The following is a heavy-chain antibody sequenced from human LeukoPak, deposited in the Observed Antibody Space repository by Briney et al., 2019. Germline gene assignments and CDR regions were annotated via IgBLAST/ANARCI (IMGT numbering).Heavy chain of an antibody. V-gene: IGHV4-38-2*01. Sequence: SETLSLTCAVSGFSISSGYFWGWIRRPPGKGLEWIGTIHYPESTYYNPSLNSRLTISIDTSKNHFSLKLSSVTAADTALYYCAGGRGRQVGTRWHPDTHHDYWGQGILVTVSS. D-gene: IGHD6-13*01. CDR3: AGGRGRQVGTRWHPDTHHDY. CDR1: GFSISSGYF. J-gene: IGHJ4*02. CDR2: IHYPEST.